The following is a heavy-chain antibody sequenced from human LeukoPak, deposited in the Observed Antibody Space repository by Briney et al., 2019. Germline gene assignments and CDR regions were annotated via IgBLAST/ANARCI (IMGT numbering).Heavy chain of an antibody. CDR2: IKSKTDGGTT. Sequence: PGGSLRLSCAASGFTFSNAWMSWVRQAPGKGLEWVDRIKSKTDGGTTDYAAPVKGRFTISRDDSKNTLYLQMNSLKTEDTAVYYCAKVSKYGSGLFDYWGQGALVTVSS. J-gene: IGHJ4*02. V-gene: IGHV3-15*01. CDR3: AKVSKYGSGLFDY. CDR1: GFTFSNAW. D-gene: IGHD3-10*01.